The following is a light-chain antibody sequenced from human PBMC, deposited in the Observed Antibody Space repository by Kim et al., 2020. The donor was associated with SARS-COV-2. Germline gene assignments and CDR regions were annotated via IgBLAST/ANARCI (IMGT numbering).Light chain of an antibody. CDR3: QAWDSSTWV. CDR2: QDS. CDR1: KLGDKY. J-gene: IGLJ3*02. V-gene: IGLV3-1*01. Sequence: VSPEQTASITCSGDKLGDKYACWYQQKPGQSPVLVIYQDSKRPSGIPERFSGSNSGNTATLTISGTQAMDEADYYCQAWDSSTWVFGEGTQLTVL.